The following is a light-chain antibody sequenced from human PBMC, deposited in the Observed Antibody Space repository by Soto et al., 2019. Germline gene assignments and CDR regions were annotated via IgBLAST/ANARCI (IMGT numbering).Light chain of an antibody. V-gene: IGLV1-44*01. CDR1: SSNIGRNS. J-gene: IGLJ3*02. CDR2: GNN. Sequence: QSVLTQPPSVSGTPGQRDTISCSGSSSNIGRNSINWYQQLPGMAPKLLIYGNNQRPSGVPDRFSGPKSGTSASLAISGLQSEDEADYYCAAWDDSLNAWVFGGGTKLTVL. CDR3: AAWDDSLNAWV.